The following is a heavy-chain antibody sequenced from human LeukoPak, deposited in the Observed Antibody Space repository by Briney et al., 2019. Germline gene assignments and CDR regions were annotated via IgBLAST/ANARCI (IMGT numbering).Heavy chain of an antibody. CDR2: ISGSGDTA. Sequence: PGGSLRLSCAASGFSFSSYGMSWVRQAPGKGLEWVSAISGSGDTANYADSVKGRFTISRDNSRNTLALQMNSLRAEDTAVYYCAGSPTVDAAFDIWGQGTMVTVSS. CDR3: AGSPTVDAAFDI. V-gene: IGHV3-23*01. CDR1: GFSFSSYG. D-gene: IGHD4-23*01. J-gene: IGHJ3*02.